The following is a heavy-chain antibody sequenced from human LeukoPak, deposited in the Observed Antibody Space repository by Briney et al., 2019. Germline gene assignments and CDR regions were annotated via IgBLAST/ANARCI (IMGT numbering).Heavy chain of an antibody. CDR1: GFTFSSYG. J-gene: IGHJ4*02. V-gene: IGHV3-23*01. Sequence: GGTLRLSCAASGFTFSSYGMSWVRQAPGKGLEWVSGISGSGGSGFYTDSVKGRFTISRDNSKNTLYLQMNSLRAEDTAVYYCARGGHYDSVWGRYRQKDGFDYWGQGTLVIVSS. CDR3: ARGGHYDSVWGRYRQKDGFDY. D-gene: IGHD3-16*02. CDR2: ISGSGGSG.